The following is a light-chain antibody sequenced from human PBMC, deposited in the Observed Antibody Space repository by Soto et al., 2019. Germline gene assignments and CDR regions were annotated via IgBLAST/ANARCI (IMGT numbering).Light chain of an antibody. V-gene: IGKV3-20*01. Sequence: EVVLTQSPGTVSLSPGERATLSCRASQSVTSNYLAWYQQKPGQAPSLLTYAASSRATAIPDRFSGSESGTDFTLSISRLEPEDFAVYYCHQYGSSITWTFGQGTKVEIK. J-gene: IGKJ1*01. CDR2: AAS. CDR3: HQYGSSITWT. CDR1: QSVTSNY.